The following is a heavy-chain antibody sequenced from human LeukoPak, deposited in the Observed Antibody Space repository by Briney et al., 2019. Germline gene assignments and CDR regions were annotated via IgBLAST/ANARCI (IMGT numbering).Heavy chain of an antibody. D-gene: IGHD2-15*01. CDR2: IYTSGTT. V-gene: IGHV4-4*07. CDR1: GGSISSYY. Sequence: PSETLSLTCTVSGGSISSYYWSWIRQPAGRGLEWIGRIYTSGTTDYNPSLKSRVTMSVDTSKNRFSLKLSSVTAADTAVYYCGRGAKYCSGGSCYTYYFDYWGQGTLVTVSS. CDR3: GRGAKYCSGGSCYTYYFDY. J-gene: IGHJ4*02.